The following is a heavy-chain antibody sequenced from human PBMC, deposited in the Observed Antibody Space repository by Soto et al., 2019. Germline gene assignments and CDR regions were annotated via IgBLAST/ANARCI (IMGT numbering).Heavy chain of an antibody. V-gene: IGHV3-48*03. CDR1: EFTFSNYE. Sequence: PGGSLRLSCVVSEFTFSNYEMNWVRQAPGKGLEWVSYISYTGSTIYYADSVRGRFTISRDNSKNSLYLQMNSLRAEDTAVYYCARGLRNYYDRSGLHYWGQGTRVTVPQ. CDR3: ARGLRNYYDRSGLHY. CDR2: ISYTGSTI. J-gene: IGHJ4*02. D-gene: IGHD3-22*01.